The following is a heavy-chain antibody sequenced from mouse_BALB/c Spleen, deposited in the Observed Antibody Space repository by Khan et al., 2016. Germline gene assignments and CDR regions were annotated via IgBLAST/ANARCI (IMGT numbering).Heavy chain of an antibody. CDR1: GYTFTSYW. D-gene: IGHD1-1*01. J-gene: IGHJ2*01. CDR2: INPSTGYT. CDR3: VSYYGSSYFDY. V-gene: IGHV1-7*01. Sequence: QVQLQQSGAELAKPGASVKMSCKASGYTFTSYWMHWVKQRPGQGLEWIGYINPSTGYTEYNQKFKDKATLTADKSSSTAYMQLSSLTSEDSAVYYCVSYYGSSYFDYWGQGTTLTVSS.